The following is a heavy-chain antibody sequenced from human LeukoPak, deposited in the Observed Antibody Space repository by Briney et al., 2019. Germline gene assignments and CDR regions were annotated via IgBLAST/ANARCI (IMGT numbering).Heavy chain of an antibody. D-gene: IGHD6-19*01. V-gene: IGHV3-23*01. Sequence: GASLRLSCAASGFTFRTFAMSWVRQAPGKGLEWVSGFSDNSGSTYYADPVKGRFTISRDNSKDTLYLQMDGLRAEDTAIYYCAKVYTTGWSYFDYWGQGILVTVSS. J-gene: IGHJ4*02. CDR1: GFTFRTFA. CDR2: FSDNSGST. CDR3: AKVYTTGWSYFDY.